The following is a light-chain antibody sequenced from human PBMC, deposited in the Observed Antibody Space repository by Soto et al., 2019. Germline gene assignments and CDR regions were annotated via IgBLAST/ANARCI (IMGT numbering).Light chain of an antibody. CDR2: GAS. V-gene: IGKV3-20*01. Sequence: ETVLTQSPGTLSLSPGERATLSCRASQSVSSSYVAWYQQKPGQAPRLLIYGASSRATGIPDRFRGSGSGTEFTLTISGLEPEDFAVYFCQHYGSSPPVTFGQGTRLEIK. CDR3: QHYGSSPPVT. CDR1: QSVSSSY. J-gene: IGKJ5*01.